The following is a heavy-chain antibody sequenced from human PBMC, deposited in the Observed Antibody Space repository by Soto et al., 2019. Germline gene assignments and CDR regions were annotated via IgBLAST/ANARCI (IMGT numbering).Heavy chain of an antibody. CDR3: ARDEWDDYGDSKNWFDP. CDR2: ISAYNGNT. CDR1: GYTFTSYG. D-gene: IGHD4-17*01. Sequence: ASVKVSCKASGYTFTSYGISWVRQAPGQGLEWMGWISAYNGNTNCAQKLQGRVTMTTDTSTSTAYMELRSLRSDDTAVYYCARDEWDDYGDSKNWFDPWGQGTLVTVSS. V-gene: IGHV1-18*01. J-gene: IGHJ5*02.